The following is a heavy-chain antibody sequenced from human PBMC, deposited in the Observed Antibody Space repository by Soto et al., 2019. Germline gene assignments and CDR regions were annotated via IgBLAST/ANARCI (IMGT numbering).Heavy chain of an antibody. V-gene: IGHV1-69*13. CDR1: GGTFSSYA. Sequence: SVKVSCKASGGTFSSYAISWVRQAPGQGLEWMGGIIPIFGTANYAQRFQGRVTITADESTSTAYMELSSLRSEDTAVYYCARDRSLITIFGVATPDAFDIWGQGTMVTVSS. D-gene: IGHD3-3*01. CDR2: IIPIFGTA. J-gene: IGHJ3*02. CDR3: ARDRSLITIFGVATPDAFDI.